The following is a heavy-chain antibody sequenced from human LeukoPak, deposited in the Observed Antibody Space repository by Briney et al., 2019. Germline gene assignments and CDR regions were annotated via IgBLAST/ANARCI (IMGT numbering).Heavy chain of an antibody. Sequence: EASVKVSCKASGGTFSSYAISWVRQAPGQGLEWMGRIIPIFGTANYAQKFQGRVTITADKSTSTAYMELSSLRSEDTAVYHCASTHRPGRYSSGWYIDYWGQGTLVTVSS. V-gene: IGHV1-69*06. CDR1: GGTFSSYA. CDR2: IIPIFGTA. J-gene: IGHJ4*02. D-gene: IGHD6-19*01. CDR3: ASTHRPGRYSSGWYIDY.